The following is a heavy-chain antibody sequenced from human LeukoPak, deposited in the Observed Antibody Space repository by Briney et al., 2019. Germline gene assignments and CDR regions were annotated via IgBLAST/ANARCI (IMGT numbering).Heavy chain of an antibody. Sequence: GASVKVSCKISGYTLNDISMHWVRQPPGKRLEWMGGVDPDDGQRVYAQNFQGRVTMTEDTSTNTAYMELSRLRSEDTAVYYCAAVSGHYTLLDAWGQGALVAVSS. J-gene: IGHJ5*02. CDR1: GYTLNDIS. CDR2: VDPDDGQR. D-gene: IGHD1-26*01. CDR3: AAVSGHYTLLDA. V-gene: IGHV1-24*01.